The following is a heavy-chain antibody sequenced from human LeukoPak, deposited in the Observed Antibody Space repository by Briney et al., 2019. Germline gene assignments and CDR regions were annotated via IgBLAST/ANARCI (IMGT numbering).Heavy chain of an antibody. Sequence: GESLKISCKGSGYRFTSYWIGWVRQMPGKGLEWMGIINPGDSDTRYSPSFQGQVTISADKSNSTAYLQWSSLKASDAAMYYWARHPDCTRTSCYVDYYGMDVWGQGTTVTVSS. CDR1: GYRFTSYW. CDR2: INPGDSDT. D-gene: IGHD2-2*01. J-gene: IGHJ6*02. CDR3: ARHPDCTRTSCYVDYYGMDV. V-gene: IGHV5-51*01.